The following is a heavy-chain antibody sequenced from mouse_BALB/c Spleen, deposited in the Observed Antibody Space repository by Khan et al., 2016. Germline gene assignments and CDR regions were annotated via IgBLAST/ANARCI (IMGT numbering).Heavy chain of an antibody. CDR2: IYPGDGDT. CDR3: ASYYGSSDDYFDY. J-gene: IGHJ2*01. V-gene: IGHV1-87*01. Sequence: QVQLKQSGAELARPGASVKLSCKASGYTFTSYWMQWVKQRPGQGLEWIGAIYPGDGDTRYTQKFQGKATLTADKSSSTAYMQLSSLASEDSAVYYCASYYGSSDDYFDYWGQGTTLTVSS. CDR1: GYTFTSYW. D-gene: IGHD1-1*01.